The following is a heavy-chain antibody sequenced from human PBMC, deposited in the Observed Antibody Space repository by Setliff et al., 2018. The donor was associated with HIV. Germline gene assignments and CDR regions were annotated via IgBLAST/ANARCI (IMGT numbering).Heavy chain of an antibody. V-gene: IGHV1-3*01. CDR2: INPDNGNT. Sequence: GASVKVSCKASGYPFTRYAIHWLRQAPGQSLEWMGWINPDNGNTKYSQKFQGRVTITRDTSANTAYMELSSLRSEDTAVYYCARGSCSGCYLSDYWGLGTLVTVSS. CDR1: GYPFTRYA. J-gene: IGHJ4*02. CDR3: ARGSCSGCYLSDY. D-gene: IGHD6-19*01.